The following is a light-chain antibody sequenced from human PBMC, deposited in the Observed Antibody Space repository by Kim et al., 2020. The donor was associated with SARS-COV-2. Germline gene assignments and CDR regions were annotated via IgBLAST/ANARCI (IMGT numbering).Light chain of an antibody. CDR1: QGIRNE. Sequence: ASVGDRVTITCRASQGIRNELGWYQQKPGKAPKLLIYAASSLQSGVPSRFSGSGSGTDFTLTISSLQPEDSASYYCLQDHDYPRTFGQGTKVDIK. J-gene: IGKJ1*01. V-gene: IGKV1-6*01. CDR3: LQDHDYPRT. CDR2: AAS.